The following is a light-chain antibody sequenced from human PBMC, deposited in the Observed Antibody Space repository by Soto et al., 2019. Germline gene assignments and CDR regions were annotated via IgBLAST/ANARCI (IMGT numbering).Light chain of an antibody. CDR2: DAS. V-gene: IGKV1-33*01. Sequence: DIQMTQSPSSLSASVGDRVTITCQASQDISNYLNWYQQKPGEAPKLLIYDASNLETGVPSRFSGSGSGTEFTFTISSLQPEDIATYYCQQYDNLLPMYTFGQGTKLEIK. J-gene: IGKJ2*01. CDR3: QQYDNLLPMYT. CDR1: QDISNY.